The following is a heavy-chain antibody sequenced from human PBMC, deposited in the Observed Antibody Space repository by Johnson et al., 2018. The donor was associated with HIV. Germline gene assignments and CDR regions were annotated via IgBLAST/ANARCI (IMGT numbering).Heavy chain of an antibody. CDR1: GLTFSGSW. CDR3: ARERVVITSDDAFDI. CDR2: ISYDGNNK. D-gene: IGHD2-21*01. J-gene: IGHJ3*02. Sequence: QVQLVESGGGLIQPGGSLRLSCAASGLTFSGSWVHWVRQAPGKGLVWVAAISYDGNNKNFADSVKGRFTISRDNYKNTLYLQMNSLRAEDTAVYYCARERVVITSDDAFDIWGQGTMVTVSS. V-gene: IGHV3-30*03.